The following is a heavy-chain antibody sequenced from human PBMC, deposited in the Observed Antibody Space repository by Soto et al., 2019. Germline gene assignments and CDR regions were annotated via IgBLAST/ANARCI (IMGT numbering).Heavy chain of an antibody. CDR3: ARRYCSGGSCFFDS. V-gene: IGHV3-48*02. J-gene: IGHJ4*02. CDR1: GFIFSSHG. Sequence: PGGSLRLSCAASGFIFSSHGMNWVRQAPGKGLECVSYISSTSTIYYADSVKGRFTIPRDNAKNSLYLQMNSLRDEDTAVYYCARRYCSGGSCFFDSWGQGTQVTVSS. D-gene: IGHD2-15*01. CDR2: ISSTSTI.